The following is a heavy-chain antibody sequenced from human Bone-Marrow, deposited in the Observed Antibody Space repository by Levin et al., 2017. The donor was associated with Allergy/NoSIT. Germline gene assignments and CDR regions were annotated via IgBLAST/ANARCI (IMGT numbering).Heavy chain of an antibody. Sequence: ASVKVSCKASGYSFNSYALNWVRQAPGQGLDWMGWINTHTGTPRFAQGFTGRFVFSLETSVSTAYLEITNLKTDDTAVYYCARDALPDTIFGPNLFHHSYMDVWGTGTTVTVSS. V-gene: IGHV7-4-1*02. CDR2: INTHTGTP. CDR3: ARDALPDTIFGPNLFHHSYMDV. J-gene: IGHJ6*03. D-gene: IGHD3-3*01. CDR1: GYSFNSYA.